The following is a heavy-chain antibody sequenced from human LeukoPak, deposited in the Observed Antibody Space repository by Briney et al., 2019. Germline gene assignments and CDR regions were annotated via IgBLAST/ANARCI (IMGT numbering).Heavy chain of an antibody. D-gene: IGHD3-16*01. J-gene: IGHJ4*02. CDR1: GFTFSSYS. Sequence: SGGSLRLSCAASGFTFSSYSMNWVRQAPGKGLEWVSSISSSSSYIYYADSVKGRFTISRDNAKNSLYLQMNSPRAEDTAVYYCASQIGSEYYDYVWGSFDYWGQGTLVTVSS. V-gene: IGHV3-21*01. CDR3: ASQIGSEYYDYVWGSFDY. CDR2: ISSSSSYI.